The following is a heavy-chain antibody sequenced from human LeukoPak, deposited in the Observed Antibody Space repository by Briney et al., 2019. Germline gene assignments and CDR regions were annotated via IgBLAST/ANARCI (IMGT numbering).Heavy chain of an antibody. CDR2: IRYDGNKK. CDR1: GFIFSTYG. D-gene: IGHD2/OR15-2a*01. J-gene: IGHJ4*02. V-gene: IGHV3-30*02. CDR3: TTEYYASGALTPIDY. Sequence: PGGSLRLSCAASGFIFSTYGMHWVRQAPGKGLEWVAFIRYDGNKKYYADSVKGRFTISRDNSENTLYLQMSSLRAEDTAVYYCTTEYYASGALTPIDYWGQGTLVTVSS.